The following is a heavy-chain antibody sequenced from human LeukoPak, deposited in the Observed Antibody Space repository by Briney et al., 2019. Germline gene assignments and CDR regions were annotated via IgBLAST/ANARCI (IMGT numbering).Heavy chain of an antibody. Sequence: PGGSLRLSCAASGFTFSNYGMHLVRQAPGTGLEWVTFIRYDGSNNYYADSVKGRFTVSRDNSKNTLHLQMNSLRGEDTAVYYCAKDYHRGWYLLAGRFDYWGQGTLVTVSS. CDR2: IRYDGSNN. CDR3: AKDYHRGWYLLAGRFDY. V-gene: IGHV3-30*02. J-gene: IGHJ4*02. CDR1: GFTFSNYG. D-gene: IGHD2-15*01.